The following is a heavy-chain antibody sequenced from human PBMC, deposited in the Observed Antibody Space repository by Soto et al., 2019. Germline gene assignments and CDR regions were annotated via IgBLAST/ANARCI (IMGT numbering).Heavy chain of an antibody. CDR2: IYYSGST. V-gene: IGHV4-59*01. CDR1: GGSISSYY. CDR3: ARDFGGDCSGGSCYYFHY. Sequence: QVQLQESGPGLVKPSETLSLTCTVSGGSISSYYWSWIRQPPGKGLEWIGYIYYSGSTNYNPSLKSRVTISVDTSNNQFSLKLSSVTAADKDVYYCARDFGGDCSGGSCYYFHYWGQGTLVTVSS. D-gene: IGHD2-15*01. J-gene: IGHJ4*02.